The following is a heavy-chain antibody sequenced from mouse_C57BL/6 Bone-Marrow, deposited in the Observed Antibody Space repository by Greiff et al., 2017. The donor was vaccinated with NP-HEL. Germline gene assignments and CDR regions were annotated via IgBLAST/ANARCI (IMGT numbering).Heavy chain of an antibody. J-gene: IGHJ1*03. D-gene: IGHD1-1*01. CDR3: ARHGHYYGSSYWYFDV. V-gene: IGHV5-2*01. CDR1: EYEFPSHD. CDR2: INSDGGST. Sequence: EVQVVESGGGLVQPGESLKLSCESNEYEFPSHDMSWVRKTPEKRLELVAAINSDGGSTYYPDTMERRFIISRDNTKKTLYLQMSSLRSEDTALYYCARHGHYYGSSYWYFDVWGTGTTVTVSS.